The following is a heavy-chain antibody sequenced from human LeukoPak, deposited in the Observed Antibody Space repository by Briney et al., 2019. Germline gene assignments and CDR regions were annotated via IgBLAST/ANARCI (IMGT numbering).Heavy chain of an antibody. V-gene: IGHV1-24*01. D-gene: IGHD3-3*01. CDR2: FDPEDGET. CDR3: VRESSVWSGRGIGRPLDV. Sequence: ASVKVSCKVSGYTLTELSMHWVRQAPGKGLEWMGGFDPEDGETIYAQKFQGRVTMTEDTSTDTAYMELSSLRAEDTAVYYCVRESSVWSGRGIGRPLDVWGKGTTVTVSS. J-gene: IGHJ6*04. CDR1: GYTLTELS.